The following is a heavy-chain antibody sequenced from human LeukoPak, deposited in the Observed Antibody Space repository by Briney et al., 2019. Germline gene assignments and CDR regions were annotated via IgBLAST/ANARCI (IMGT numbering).Heavy chain of an antibody. J-gene: IGHJ3*02. V-gene: IGHV1-2*02. CDR3: ARVIRGYSSSWRRHDAFDI. CDR2: INPNSGGT. CDR1: GYTFAGYY. D-gene: IGHD6-13*01. Sequence: GASVKVSCKASGYTFAGYYMHWVRQAPGQGLEWMGWINPNSGGTNYAQKFQGRVTMTRDTSISTAYMELSRLRSDDTAVYYCARVIRGYSSSWRRHDAFDIWGQGTMVTVSS.